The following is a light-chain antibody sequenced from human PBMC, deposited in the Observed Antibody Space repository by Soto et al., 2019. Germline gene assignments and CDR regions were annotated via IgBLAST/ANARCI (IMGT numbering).Light chain of an antibody. J-gene: IGKJ1*01. CDR2: KAS. Sequence: DIQMTQSPSTLSGSVGDRVTITCRASQTISSWLAWYQKKPGKDPKILIYKASTLKSGVPSRFSGSGSGTEFTLTISSLQTDDFATYYCQHYNSYSEAFGQGTKGDIK. CDR1: QTISSW. V-gene: IGKV1-5*03. CDR3: QHYNSYSEA.